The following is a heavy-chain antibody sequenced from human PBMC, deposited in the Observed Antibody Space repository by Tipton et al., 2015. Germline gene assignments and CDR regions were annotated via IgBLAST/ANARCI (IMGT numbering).Heavy chain of an antibody. J-gene: IGHJ4*02. CDR3: ARGGRGVFTFWLVIFFDS. V-gene: IGHV1-69*01. D-gene: IGHD3-16*01. Sequence: QSGAEVKKPGASVRVSCKASRDVFRNYAFNWVRQAPGQGLEWVGGVIPLFNRSHYTGKFQGRVTITAHESTRTAYMELNSLTSDESAISYCARGGRGVFTFWLVIFFDSWGQGTLVTVSS. CDR2: VIPLFNRS. CDR1: RDVFRNYA.